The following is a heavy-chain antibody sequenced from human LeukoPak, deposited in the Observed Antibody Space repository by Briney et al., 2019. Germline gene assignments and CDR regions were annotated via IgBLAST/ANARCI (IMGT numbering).Heavy chain of an antibody. J-gene: IGHJ6*02. Sequence: GGSLRLSCAASGFTFSSYWMNWARQAPGRGLEWVASINHNGNVNYYVDSVEGRFTISRDNAKNSLYLQMSNLRAEDTAVYFCARGGGLDVWGQGATVTVSS. D-gene: IGHD3-16*01. CDR3: ARGGGLDV. V-gene: IGHV3-7*03. CDR2: INHNGNVN. CDR1: GFTFSSYW.